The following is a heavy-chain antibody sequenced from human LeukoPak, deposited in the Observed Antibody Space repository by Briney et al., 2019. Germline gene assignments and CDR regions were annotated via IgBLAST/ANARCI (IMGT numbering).Heavy chain of an antibody. D-gene: IGHD2-15*01. Sequence: GRSLRLSCAASGFTFSSYGMSWVRQAPGKGLEWVSAISGSGGSTYYADSVKGRFTISRDDSKNTLYLQMNSLKTEDTAVYYCTTLIPDGVVVAAPDNWFDPWGQGTLVTVSS. CDR3: TTLIPDGVVVAAPDNWFDP. V-gene: IGHV3-23*01. J-gene: IGHJ5*02. CDR1: GFTFSSYG. CDR2: ISGSGGST.